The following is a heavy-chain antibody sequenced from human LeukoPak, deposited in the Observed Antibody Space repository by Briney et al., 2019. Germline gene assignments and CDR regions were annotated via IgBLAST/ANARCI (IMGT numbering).Heavy chain of an antibody. CDR2: INTYNGKT. V-gene: IGHV1-18*01. CDR1: GYTLNKFG. Sequence: ASVKVSCKASGYTLNKFGMSWVRQAPGQGLEWLGWINTYNGKTKFGEKFQGRVTMTTDTSTSTVYMELTSLRTDDTAVYFCARDTPQHLKRFDYWGQGTLITVSS. D-gene: IGHD6-13*01. CDR3: ARDTPQHLKRFDY. J-gene: IGHJ4*02.